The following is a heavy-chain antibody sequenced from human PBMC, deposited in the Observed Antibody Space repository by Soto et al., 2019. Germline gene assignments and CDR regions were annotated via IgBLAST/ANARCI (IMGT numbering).Heavy chain of an antibody. V-gene: IGHV1-46*01. CDR2: INPSGGST. D-gene: IGHD3-10*01. Sequence: QVQLVQSGAEVKKPGASVKVSCKASGYTFTSYYMHWVRQAPGQGLEWMGIINPSGGSTSYAQKFQGRVTTTRDTSTSKVYMELGRLRSEDTAVYSCAREGELYCSGRYYPKTGWFDPWGQGTLVTVSS. CDR1: GYTFTSYY. J-gene: IGHJ5*02. CDR3: AREGELYCSGRYYPKTGWFDP.